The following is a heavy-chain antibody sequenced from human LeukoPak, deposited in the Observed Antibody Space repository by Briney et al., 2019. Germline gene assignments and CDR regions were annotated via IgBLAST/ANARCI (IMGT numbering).Heavy chain of an antibody. CDR3: ARHLAYYDSSGYYSN. CDR1: GFTVSSNY. V-gene: IGHV3-66*04. CDR2: IYSGGST. J-gene: IGHJ4*02. D-gene: IGHD3-22*01. Sequence: GGSLRLSCAASGFTVSSNYMSWVRQAPGKGLEWVSVIYSGGSTYYADSVKGRFTISRDNSKNTLYLQMNSLRAEDTAVYYCARHLAYYDSSGYYSNWGQGTLVTVSS.